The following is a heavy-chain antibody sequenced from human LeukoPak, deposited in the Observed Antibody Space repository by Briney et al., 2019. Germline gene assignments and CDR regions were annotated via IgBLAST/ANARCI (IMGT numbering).Heavy chain of an antibody. CDR3: AKGGVRGPYYFDY. V-gene: IGHV3-23*01. D-gene: IGHD3-10*01. J-gene: IGHJ4*02. Sequence: AGGSLRLSWAASGFTFSSYAMSWVRQAPGKGLEWVSAISGSGGSTYYADSVKGRFTISRDNSKNTLYLQMNSLRAEDTAVYYCAKGGVRGPYYFDYWGQGTLVTVSS. CDR1: GFTFSSYA. CDR2: ISGSGGST.